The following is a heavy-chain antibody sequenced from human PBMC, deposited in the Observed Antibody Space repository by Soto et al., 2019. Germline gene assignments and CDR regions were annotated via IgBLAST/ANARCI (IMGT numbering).Heavy chain of an antibody. D-gene: IGHD2-8*01. V-gene: IGHV4-39*02. CDR2: IYYTGST. CDR3: ARLYPYYYYGMDV. Sequence: SETLSLTCTVSGGSISSSSYYWGWIRQPPGRGLEWIGSIYYTGSTYYNPSLKSRVTISIDTSKNDFSLKVSSVTAADTAVYYCARLYPYYYYGMDVWGQGTTVTVSS. CDR1: GGSISSSSYY. J-gene: IGHJ6*02.